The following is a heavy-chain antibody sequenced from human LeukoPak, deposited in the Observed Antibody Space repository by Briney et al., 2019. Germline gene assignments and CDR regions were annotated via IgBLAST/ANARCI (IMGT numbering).Heavy chain of an antibody. Sequence: SETLSLTCTVSAGSISSSDYYWGWIRQSPGKGLEWIGRISYSGNTYYNPSLKSRVTISVGTSKNHFSLRLSSVTAADTAVYYCSRLTHSYYSDTSGYYPYYYMDAWGEGTTVAVSS. D-gene: IGHD3-22*01. V-gene: IGHV4-39*02. CDR2: ISYSGNT. CDR3: SRLTHSYYSDTSGYYPYYYMDA. CDR1: AGSISSSDYY. J-gene: IGHJ6*03.